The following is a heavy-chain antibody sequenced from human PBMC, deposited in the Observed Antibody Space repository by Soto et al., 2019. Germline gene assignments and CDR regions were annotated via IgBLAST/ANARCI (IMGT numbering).Heavy chain of an antibody. V-gene: IGHV3-21*06. Sequence: LRLSCAASGFTFTRYSMNWVRQARGKGLEWVSSISSTTNYIYYGDSMKGRFTISRDNAKNSLYLEMNSLRAEDTAVYYCARDPAFGELLLDDAFDIWGQGTMVTVSS. CDR2: ISSTTNYI. J-gene: IGHJ3*02. CDR1: GFTFTRYS. D-gene: IGHD3-10*01. CDR3: ARDPAFGELLLDDAFDI.